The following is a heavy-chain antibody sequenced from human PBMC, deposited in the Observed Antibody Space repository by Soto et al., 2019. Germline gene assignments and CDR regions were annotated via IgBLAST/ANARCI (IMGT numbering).Heavy chain of an antibody. V-gene: IGHV3-66*01. CDR2: IYSGGST. CDR3: ARDPFVVVVAATGYAFDI. J-gene: IGHJ3*02. D-gene: IGHD2-15*01. CDR1: GFTVSSNY. Sequence: GSLRLSCAASGFTVSSNYMSWVRQAPGKGLEWVSVIYSGGSTYYADSVKGRFTISRDNSKNTLYLQMNSLRAEDTAVYYCARDPFVVVVAATGYAFDIWGQGTMVTVSS.